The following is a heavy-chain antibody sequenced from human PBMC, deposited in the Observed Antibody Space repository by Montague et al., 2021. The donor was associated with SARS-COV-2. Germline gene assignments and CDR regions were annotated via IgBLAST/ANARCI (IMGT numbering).Heavy chain of an antibody. Sequence: SETLSLTCAVYGGSFSGYYWSWIRQPPGKGLEWIEEINHSGSTNYNPSLKSRVTISVDTSKNQFSLKLGSVTAADTAVYYCARVRYYGSGTSLGMDVWGQGTTVTVSS. V-gene: IGHV4-34*01. J-gene: IGHJ6*02. CDR1: GGSFSGYY. D-gene: IGHD3-10*01. CDR3: ARVRYYGSGTSLGMDV. CDR2: INHSGST.